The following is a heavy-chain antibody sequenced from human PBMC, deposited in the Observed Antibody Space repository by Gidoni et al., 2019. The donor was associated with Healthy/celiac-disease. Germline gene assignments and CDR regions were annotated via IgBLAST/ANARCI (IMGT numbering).Heavy chain of an antibody. CDR1: GYSISSGYY. CDR3: VRDYGDYGYFDY. Sequence: QVQLQESGLGLVKPSETLSLTCTVSGYSISSGYYWGWIRQPPGKGLEWIGSIYHSGSTYYNPSLKSRVTISVDTSKNQFSLKLSSVTAADTAVYYCVRDYGDYGYFDYWGQGTLVTVSS. J-gene: IGHJ4*02. V-gene: IGHV4-38-2*02. CDR2: IYHSGST. D-gene: IGHD4-17*01.